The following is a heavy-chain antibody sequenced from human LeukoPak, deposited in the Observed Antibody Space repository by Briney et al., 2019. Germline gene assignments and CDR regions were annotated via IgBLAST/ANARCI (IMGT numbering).Heavy chain of an antibody. V-gene: IGHV1-18*01. CDR3: ARDYCNNPTCHTREFDY. CDR1: GYTFTSYG. D-gene: IGHD2-21*02. CDR2: ISGYNGNT. Sequence: GASAKVSCKASGYTFTSYGISWVRQAPGQGLEGMGWISGYNGNTIYAQKLQGRVSMTTDTSTSTAYMDLRSLRSDDTAVYYCARDYCNNPTCHTREFDYWGQGTLVTVSS. J-gene: IGHJ4*02.